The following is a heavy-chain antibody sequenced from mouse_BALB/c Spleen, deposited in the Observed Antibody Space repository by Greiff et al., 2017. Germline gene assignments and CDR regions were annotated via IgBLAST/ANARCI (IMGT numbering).Heavy chain of an antibody. V-gene: IGHV5-9*03. CDR1: GFTFSSYT. CDR2: ISSGGGNT. Sequence: DVQLVESGGGLVKPGGSLKLSCAASGFTFSSYTMSWVRQTPEKRLEWVATISSGGGNTYYPDSVKGRFTISRDNAKNNLYLQMSSLRSEDTALYYCARYYGYYPYFDYWGQGTTLTVSS. D-gene: IGHD1-2*01. CDR3: ARYYGYYPYFDY. J-gene: IGHJ2*01.